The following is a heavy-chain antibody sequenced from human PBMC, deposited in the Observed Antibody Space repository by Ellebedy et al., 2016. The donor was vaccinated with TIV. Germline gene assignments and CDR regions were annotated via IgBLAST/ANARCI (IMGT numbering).Heavy chain of an antibody. CDR3: ARASPWVRNYGIDV. J-gene: IGHJ6*02. CDR1: GFTFSTYG. D-gene: IGHD7-27*01. V-gene: IGHV3-33*01. Sequence: GESLKISCAASGFTFSTYGMHWVRQAPGKGLEWVAVTWYDGSFKYYADSVRGRFTISRDNSKHTLYLQMNSLRVEDTAVYYCARASPWVRNYGIDVWGQGTTVTVSS. CDR2: TWYDGSFK.